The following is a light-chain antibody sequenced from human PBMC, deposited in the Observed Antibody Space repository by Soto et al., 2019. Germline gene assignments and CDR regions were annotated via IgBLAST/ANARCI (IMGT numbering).Light chain of an antibody. CDR1: TSNIGAPYD. J-gene: IGLJ1*01. V-gene: IGLV1-40*01. CDR2: GDN. Sequence: QPVLTQPPSVSGAPGQRVSISCTGSTSNIGAPYDVHWYQHLPGTAPKLLIYGDNNRPSGVPDRFSGSKSGTSASPAITRLQAEDEADYYCQSYDISLHNYVFGTGTKVTVL. CDR3: QSYDISLHNYV.